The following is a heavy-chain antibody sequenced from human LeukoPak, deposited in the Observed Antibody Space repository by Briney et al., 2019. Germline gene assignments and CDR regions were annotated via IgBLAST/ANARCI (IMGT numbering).Heavy chain of an antibody. CDR3: AGDRGHGPHYYMDV. CDR1: GGSISSYY. CDR2: IYYSGST. J-gene: IGHJ6*03. V-gene: IGHV4-59*12. Sequence: PSETLSLTCTVSGGSISSYYWSWIRQPPGKGLEWIGYIYYSGSTNYNPSLKSRVTISVDTSKNQFSLKLSSVTAADTAVYYCAGDRGHGPHYYMDVWGKGTTATVSS.